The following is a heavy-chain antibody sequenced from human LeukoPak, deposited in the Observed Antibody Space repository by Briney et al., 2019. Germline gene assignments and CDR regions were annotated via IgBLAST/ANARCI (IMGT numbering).Heavy chain of an antibody. J-gene: IGHJ5*02. D-gene: IGHD6-19*01. CDR2: IYAGGTT. Sequence: GGSLRLSCAASVFTVSTNYMSCVRQAPGRGLEWVSVIYAGGTTYYADSVKGRFTISRDNSKNTLYLQMNSLRDEDTAVYYCARDSSGWYDHWGHGTLVTVSS. V-gene: IGHV3-53*01. CDR1: VFTVSTNY. CDR3: ARDSSGWYDH.